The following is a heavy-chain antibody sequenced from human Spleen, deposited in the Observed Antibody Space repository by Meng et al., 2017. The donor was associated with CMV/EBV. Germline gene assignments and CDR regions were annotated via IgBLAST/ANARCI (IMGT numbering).Heavy chain of an antibody. Sequence: EGQRVESGGGLVQPGGSLKLSCAASGFTFSGSAMHWVRQASGKGLEWVGRIRSKANSYATAYAASVKGRFTISRDDSKNTAYLEMNSLKTEDTAVYYCTSWAREQQLVTYWGQGTLVTVSS. CDR2: IRSKANSYAT. J-gene: IGHJ4*02. D-gene: IGHD6-13*01. CDR1: GFTFSGSA. CDR3: TSWAREQQLVTY. V-gene: IGHV3-73*01.